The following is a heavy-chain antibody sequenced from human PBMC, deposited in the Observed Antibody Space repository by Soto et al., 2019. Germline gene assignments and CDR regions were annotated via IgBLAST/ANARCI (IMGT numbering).Heavy chain of an antibody. CDR1: GFTFSSYA. V-gene: IGHV4-34*01. D-gene: IGHD2-2*02. Sequence: PGGSLRLSCAASGFTFSSYAMSWVRQAPGKGLEWIGEINHSGSTNYNPSLKSRVTISVDTSKNQFSLKLSSVTAADTAVYYCARFRPFCQLLYRPCWFDPWGQGTLVTVSS. CDR2: INHSGST. J-gene: IGHJ5*02. CDR3: ARFRPFCQLLYRPCWFDP.